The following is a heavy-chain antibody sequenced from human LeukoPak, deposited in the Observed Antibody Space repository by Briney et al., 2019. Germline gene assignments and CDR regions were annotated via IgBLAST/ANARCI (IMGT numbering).Heavy chain of an antibody. D-gene: IGHD4-17*01. V-gene: IGHV4-59*01. Sequence: SETLSLTCTVSGGSISSYYWSWIRQPPGKGLEWIGYIYYSGSTNYNPSLKSRVTISVDTSKNQFSLKLSSVTAADTAVYYCARTTTVTTSAFDIWGQGTMVTVSS. CDR2: IYYSGST. J-gene: IGHJ3*02. CDR3: ARTTTVTTSAFDI. CDR1: GGSISSYY.